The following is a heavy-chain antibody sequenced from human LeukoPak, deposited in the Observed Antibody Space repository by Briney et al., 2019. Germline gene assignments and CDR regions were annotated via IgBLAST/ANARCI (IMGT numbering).Heavy chain of an antibody. J-gene: IGHJ5*02. CDR1: GYTFTSYG. CDR2: ISAYNGNT. CDR3: ARGGVVVNPGNWFDP. D-gene: IGHD2-2*01. V-gene: IGHV1-18*01. Sequence: ASVKVSCKASGYTFTSYGVSWVRQAPGQGLEWMGWISAYNGNTNYAQKLQGRVTMTTDTSTSTAYMELRSLRSDDTAVYYCARGGVVVNPGNWFDPWGQGTLVTVSS.